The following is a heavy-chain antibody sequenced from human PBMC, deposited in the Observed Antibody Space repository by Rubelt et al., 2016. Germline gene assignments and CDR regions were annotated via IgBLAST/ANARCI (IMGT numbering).Heavy chain of an antibody. J-gene: IGHJ5*02. V-gene: IGHV4-59*12. Sequence: QVQLQESGPGLVKPSETLSLTCTVSGGSISSYYWSWIRQPPGTGLEWIGYIYYSGSTYYNPSLKSRVTISVDTSKNQFSLKLSSVTAADTAVYYCAREMFDPWGQGTLVTVSS. CDR1: GGSISSYY. CDR2: IYYSGST. CDR3: AREMFDP.